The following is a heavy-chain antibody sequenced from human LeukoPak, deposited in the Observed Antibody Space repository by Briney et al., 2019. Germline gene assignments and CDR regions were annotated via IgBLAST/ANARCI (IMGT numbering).Heavy chain of an antibody. CDR2: INPSGGST. J-gene: IGHJ4*02. CDR3: ASNYYDSSGCITPFDY. V-gene: IGHV1-46*01. CDR1: GYTFTSYY. Sequence: ASVKVSCKASGYTFTSYYMHWVRQAPGQGLEWMGIINPSGGSTSYAQKFQGRVTMTRDTSTSTVYMELSSLRSEDTAVYYCASNYYDSSGCITPFDYWGQGTLVTVSS. D-gene: IGHD3-22*01.